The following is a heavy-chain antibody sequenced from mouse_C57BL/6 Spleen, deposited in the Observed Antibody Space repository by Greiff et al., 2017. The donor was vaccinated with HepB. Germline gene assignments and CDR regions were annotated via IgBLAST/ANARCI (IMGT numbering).Heavy chain of an antibody. CDR3: ARQLYYGSSLYFDY. Sequence: QVQLKQSGAELVRPGTSVKMSCKASGYTFTNYWIGWAKQRPGHGLEWIGDIYPGGGYTNYNEKFKGKATLTADKSSSTAYMQFSSLTSEDSAIYYCARQLYYGSSLYFDYWGQGTTLTVSS. CDR1: GYTFTNYW. CDR2: IYPGGGYT. V-gene: IGHV1-63*01. D-gene: IGHD1-1*01. J-gene: IGHJ2*01.